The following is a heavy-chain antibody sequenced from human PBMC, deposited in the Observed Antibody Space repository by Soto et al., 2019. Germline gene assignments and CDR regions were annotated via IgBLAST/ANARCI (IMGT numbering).Heavy chain of an antibody. V-gene: IGHV1-3*01. D-gene: IGHD3-10*01. CDR2: INAGNGNT. J-gene: IGHJ4*02. CDR1: GYTFTGYA. CDR3: ARPGEAGGKRGPYFDY. Sequence: GASVKVSCKASGYTFTGYAMHWVRQAPGQRLEWMGWINAGNGNTKYSQEFQGRVTITRDTSASTAYMELSSLRSEDTAVYYCARPGEAGGKRGPYFDYWGQRTLVTVSS.